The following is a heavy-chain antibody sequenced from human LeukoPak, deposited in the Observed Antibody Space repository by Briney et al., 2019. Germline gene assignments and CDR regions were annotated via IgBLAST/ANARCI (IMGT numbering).Heavy chain of an antibody. D-gene: IGHD5-12*01. CDR1: GGSISSSSYY. V-gene: IGHV4-39*07. J-gene: IGHJ4*02. CDR2: IYYSGST. Sequence: PSETLSLTCTVSGGSISSSSYYWGWIRQPPGKGLEWIGSIYYSGSTYYNPSLKSRVTISVDTSKNQFSLKLSSVTAADTAVYYCARVARLYYFDYWGQGTLVTVSS. CDR3: ARVARLYYFDY.